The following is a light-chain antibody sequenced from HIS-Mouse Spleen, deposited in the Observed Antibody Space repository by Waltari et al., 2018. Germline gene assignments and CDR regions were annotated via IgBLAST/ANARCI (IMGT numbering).Light chain of an antibody. CDR2: RNN. CDR3: AAWDDSLSGPV. V-gene: IGLV1-47*01. Sequence: QSVLTQPPSASGTPGQRVTISCSGSSSNIGSNYVYWYQQLPGTAPKLLIYRNNPRPAGVPDRFSASKPGTSASLAISGLRSEDGADYYCAAWDDSLSGPVFGGGTKLTVL. J-gene: IGLJ3*02. CDR1: SSNIGSNY.